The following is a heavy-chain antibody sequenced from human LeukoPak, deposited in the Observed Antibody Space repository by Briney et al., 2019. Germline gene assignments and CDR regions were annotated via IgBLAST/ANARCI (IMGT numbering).Heavy chain of an antibody. J-gene: IGHJ4*02. CDR3: ARGSPITMIATLDY. Sequence: GGSLRLSCAASGFTFSSYAMHWVRQAPGKGLEYVSAISSNGGSTYYANSVKGRFAISRDNSKNTLYLQMGSLRAEDMAVYYCARGSPITMIATLDYWAREPWSPSPQ. CDR1: GFTFSSYA. CDR2: ISSNGGST. D-gene: IGHD3-22*01. V-gene: IGHV3-64*01.